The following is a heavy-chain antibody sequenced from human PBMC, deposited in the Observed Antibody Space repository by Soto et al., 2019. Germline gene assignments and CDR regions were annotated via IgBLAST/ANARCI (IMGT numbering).Heavy chain of an antibody. CDR2: ILPMFDIT. V-gene: IGHV1-69*02. CDR3: SLGSWSAETFDI. CDR1: GGTFSTYT. J-gene: IGHJ3*02. Sequence: QVQLVQSGAEVKKLGSSVKVSCKASGGTFSTYTVVWVRQAPGQGLEWMGRILPMFDITNNAQRFQGRVTMTADKSTSTAYLELTSLRSEDTAVYYCSLGSWSAETFDIWGRGTMVTVSS. D-gene: IGHD6-13*01.